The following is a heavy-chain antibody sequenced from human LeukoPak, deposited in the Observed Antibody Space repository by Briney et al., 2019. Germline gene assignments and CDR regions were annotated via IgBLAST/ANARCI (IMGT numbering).Heavy chain of an antibody. D-gene: IGHD5-12*01. V-gene: IGHV3-7*03. Sequence: GGSLRLSCAASGFTFSSYWMSWVRQAPGKGLEWVANIKQDGSEKYYVDSVKGRFTISRDNAKNSLYLQMNSLRTEDTALYYCAKTRGRRLRYPFDYWGQGTLVTVSS. CDR2: IKQDGSEK. J-gene: IGHJ4*02. CDR3: AKTRGRRLRYPFDY. CDR1: GFTFSSYW.